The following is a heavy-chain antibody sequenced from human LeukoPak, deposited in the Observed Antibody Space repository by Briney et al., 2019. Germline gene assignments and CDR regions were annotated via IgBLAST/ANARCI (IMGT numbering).Heavy chain of an antibody. D-gene: IGHD2-15*01. CDR2: FYYSGSD. CDR3: VRGYCSGATCYHFDY. V-gene: IGHV4-59*01. CDR1: GATITSYY. J-gene: IGHJ4*02. Sequence: SETLSLTCTVSGATITSYYWNWIRQPPGKGLEWIGSFYYSGSDNYNPSHKSRITISVATSKNQFSLKLSSVTAADTAVYYCVRGYCSGATCYHFDYWGQGTLATVSS.